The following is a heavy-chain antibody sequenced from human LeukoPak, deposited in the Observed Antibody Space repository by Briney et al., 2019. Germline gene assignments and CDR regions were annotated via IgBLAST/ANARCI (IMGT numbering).Heavy chain of an antibody. Sequence: SETLSLTCTVSGGSINSNSYFWGWIRQPPGKGLEWIGYIYYSGSTYYNPSLKSRVTISVDTSKNQFSLKLSSVTAADTAVYYCARSYCSSTSCSPYYYYYMDVWGKGTTVTVSS. V-gene: IGHV4-31*03. CDR2: IYYSGST. CDR3: ARSYCSSTSCSPYYYYYMDV. D-gene: IGHD2-2*01. J-gene: IGHJ6*03. CDR1: GGSINSNSYF.